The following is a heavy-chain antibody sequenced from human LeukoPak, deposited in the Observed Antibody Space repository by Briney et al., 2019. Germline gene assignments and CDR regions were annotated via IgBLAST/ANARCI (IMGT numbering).Heavy chain of an antibody. D-gene: IGHD3-22*01. CDR1: GYTFTDYY. V-gene: IGHV1-69-2*01. Sequence: ASVKVSCKVSGYTFTDYYMHWVQQAPGKGLEWMGLVDPEDGETIYAQKFQGRVTMTRDTSTSTVYMELSSLRSEDTAVYYCARDGYYYDSSGYYLDYWGQGTLVTVSS. CDR2: VDPEDGET. J-gene: IGHJ4*02. CDR3: ARDGYYYDSSGYYLDY.